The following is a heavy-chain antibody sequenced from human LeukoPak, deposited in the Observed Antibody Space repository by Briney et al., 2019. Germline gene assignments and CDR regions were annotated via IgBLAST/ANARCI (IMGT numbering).Heavy chain of an antibody. V-gene: IGHV4-39*07. D-gene: IGHD5-18*01. CDR2: IYYSGST. CDR3: ARSDGYGLVGI. J-gene: IGHJ3*02. Sequence: PSETLSLTCTVSGGSISSSSYYWGWIRQPPGKGLEWIGSIYYSGSTYYNPSLKSRVIIMIDTPKNHFSLTLSSVTAADTAVYYCARSDGYGLVGIWGQGTMVTVSS. CDR1: GGSISSSSYY.